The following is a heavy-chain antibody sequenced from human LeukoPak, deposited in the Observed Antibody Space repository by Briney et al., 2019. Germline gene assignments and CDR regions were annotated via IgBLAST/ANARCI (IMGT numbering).Heavy chain of an antibody. Sequence: GGSLRLSCAASGFIFDDYAMHWVRQAPGKGLEWVSGISWNSGSLAYADSVKGRFTISRDNAKNSLYLQMNSLRDEDTALYYCAKSTIEYTYDGFDCWGQGTLVTVSS. CDR3: AKSTIEYTYDGFDC. CDR1: GFIFDDYA. V-gene: IGHV3-9*01. CDR2: ISWNSGSL. J-gene: IGHJ4*02. D-gene: IGHD2-2*01.